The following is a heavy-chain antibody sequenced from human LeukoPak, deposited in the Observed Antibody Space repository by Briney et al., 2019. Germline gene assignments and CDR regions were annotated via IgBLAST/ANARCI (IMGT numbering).Heavy chain of an antibody. V-gene: IGHV3-30*18. CDR1: GFTFSSYG. Sequence: GGSLRLSCAASGFTFSSYGMHWVRQAPGKGLEWVAVISYDGSNKYYADSVKGRFTISRDNSKNTLYLQMNSLRAEDTAVYYCAKVSYYYSNYQDYWGQGTLVTVSS. J-gene: IGHJ4*02. CDR3: AKVSYYYSNYQDY. D-gene: IGHD4-11*01. CDR2: ISYDGSNK.